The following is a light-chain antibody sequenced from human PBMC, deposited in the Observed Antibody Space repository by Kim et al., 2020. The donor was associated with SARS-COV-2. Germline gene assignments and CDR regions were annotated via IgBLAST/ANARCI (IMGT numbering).Light chain of an antibody. J-gene: IGLJ2*01. CDR3: CSYAGDYVI. CDR2: DVT. V-gene: IGLV2-8*01. Sequence: PGQSVTLSRTGASNNIGFYNYVSRYQHHPGRAPKLIIYDVTKRPSGVPDRFSGSKSGNTASLTVSGLQSEDEADYYCCSYAGDYVIFGGGTQLTVL. CDR1: SNNIGFYNY.